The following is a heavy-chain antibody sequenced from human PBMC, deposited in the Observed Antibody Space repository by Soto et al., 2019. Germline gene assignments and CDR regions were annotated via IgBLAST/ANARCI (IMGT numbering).Heavy chain of an antibody. J-gene: IGHJ6*02. CDR3: ARQQYYYYGMDV. CDR1: GDSISSYY. Sequence: QVQLQESGPGLVKPSETLSLTCTVSGDSISSYYWSWIRQPPGKGLEWIGYIYYSGSTKYNPSLKSRVTISVDTSKNQFSLKLISVTAADAAVYYCARQQYYYYGMDVWGQGTTVTVSS. V-gene: IGHV4-59*01. CDR2: IYYSGST.